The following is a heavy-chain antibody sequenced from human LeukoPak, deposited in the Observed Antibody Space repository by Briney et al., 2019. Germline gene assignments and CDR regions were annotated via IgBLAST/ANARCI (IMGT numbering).Heavy chain of an antibody. CDR2: ISGSGGST. D-gene: IGHD6-25*01. CDR1: GFTFNTYA. J-gene: IGHJ4*02. Sequence: PGGSLRLSCAASGFTFNTYAMSWVRQAPGKGLEWVSAISGSGGSTYYADSVKGRFTISRDNSKNTLYLQMNSPRAEDTAVYYCAKVGYSSGSSWYYFDYWGQGTLVTVSS. V-gene: IGHV3-23*01. CDR3: AKVGYSSGSSWYYFDY.